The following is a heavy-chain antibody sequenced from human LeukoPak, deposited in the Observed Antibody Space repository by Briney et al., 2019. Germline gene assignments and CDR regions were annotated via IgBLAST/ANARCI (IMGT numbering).Heavy chain of an antibody. CDR1: GYTFIDYY. V-gene: IGHV1-2*06. Sequence: GASVKVTCKASGYTFIDYYLHWLRQAPGQGLEWVGRINPNRGDTKPAQKFQGRVTMTRDTSISVAYMELSSLQSDDTAVYYCARNPDEHWLDESENWYFDLWGSGTLVTVSS. CDR3: ARNPDEHWLDESENWYFDL. J-gene: IGHJ2*01. D-gene: IGHD6-19*01. CDR2: INPNRGDT.